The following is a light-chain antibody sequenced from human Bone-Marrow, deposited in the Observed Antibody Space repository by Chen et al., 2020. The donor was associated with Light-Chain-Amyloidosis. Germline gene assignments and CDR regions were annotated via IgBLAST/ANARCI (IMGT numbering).Light chain of an antibody. CDR2: GAS. Sequence: EIVMTQSPATLSVSPGERVTLSCRASQSINNKLAWYQQKPCQAPRRLIYGASTRSTGIPARFSGRGSGTEFTLTISSMQPEDFAVYYCQQYDNWKTFGQGTNVEIK. V-gene: IGKV3-15*01. CDR1: QSINNK. J-gene: IGKJ1*01. CDR3: QQYDNWKT.